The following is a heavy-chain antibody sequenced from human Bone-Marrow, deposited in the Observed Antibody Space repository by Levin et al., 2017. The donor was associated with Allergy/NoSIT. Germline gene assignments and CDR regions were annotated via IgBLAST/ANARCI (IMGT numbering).Heavy chain of an antibody. CDR2: INPNSGGT. V-gene: IGHV1-2*06. D-gene: IGHD6-13*01. J-gene: IGHJ5*02. CDR3: AREVFLSSWTGWENWFDP. Sequence: GGSLRLSCKASGYTFTGYYMHWVRQAPGQGLEWMGRINPNSGGTNYAQKFQGRVTMTRDTSISTAYMELSRLRSDDTAVYYCAREVFLSSWTGWENWFDPWGQGTLVTVSS. CDR1: GYTFTGYY.